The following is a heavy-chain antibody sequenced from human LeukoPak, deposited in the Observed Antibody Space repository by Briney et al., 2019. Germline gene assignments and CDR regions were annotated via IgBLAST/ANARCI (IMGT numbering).Heavy chain of an antibody. V-gene: IGHV4-59*12. CDR2: IYYSGST. CDR3: ARDTVPGDSFDI. J-gene: IGHJ3*02. Sequence: SETLSLTCTVSGGSISSYYWSWIRQPPGKGLEWIGDIYYSGSTNYNPSLKSRVTISVDTSKNQFSLKLTSVTAADTAVYYCARDTVPGDSFDIWGQGTMVTVSS. CDR1: GGSISSYY.